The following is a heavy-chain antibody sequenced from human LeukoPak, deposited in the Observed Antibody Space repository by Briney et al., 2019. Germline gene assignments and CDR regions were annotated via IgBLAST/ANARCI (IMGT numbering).Heavy chain of an antibody. CDR2: INPNSGDT. CDR1: GYTFTVYY. J-gene: IGHJ4*02. CDR3: ARHFNLKGFDS. V-gene: IGHV1-2*02. Sequence: ASVKVSCKASGYTFTVYYMHWVRQAPGKGLDWMGWINPNSGDTNYAQEFQGRVTMTRDTSIRTVYIELSRLRSDDTAVYYCARHFNLKGFDSWGQGTLITVSS. D-gene: IGHD3-9*01.